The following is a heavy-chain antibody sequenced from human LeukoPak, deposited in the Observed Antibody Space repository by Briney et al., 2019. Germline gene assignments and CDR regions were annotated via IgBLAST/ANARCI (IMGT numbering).Heavy chain of an antibody. D-gene: IGHD5-18*01. CDR2: INPNSGGT. Sequence: ASVKVSCKASGYTFTGYYMHWVRQAPGQGLEWMGWINPNSGGTNYAQKFQGRVTMTRDTSISTAYMELSRLRSDDTAVYYCARDLLIQLSPGGYWGQGTLVTVSS. CDR3: ARDLLIQLSPGGY. J-gene: IGHJ4*02. CDR1: GYTFTGYY. V-gene: IGHV1-2*02.